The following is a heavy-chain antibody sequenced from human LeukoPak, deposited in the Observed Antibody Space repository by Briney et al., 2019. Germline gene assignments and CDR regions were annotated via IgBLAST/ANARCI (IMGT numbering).Heavy chain of an antibody. D-gene: IGHD6-13*01. CDR1: GFTFSSYS. CDR2: ISSSSSYI. J-gene: IGHJ6*03. V-gene: IGHV3-21*01. Sequence: GGSLRLSCAASGFTFSSYSMNWVRQAPGKGLEWVSSISSSSSYIYYADSVKGRFTISRDNAKNSLYLQMNSLRAEDTAVYYCARAAAAGIGYYYMDVWAKGPRSPSP. CDR3: ARAAAAGIGYYYMDV.